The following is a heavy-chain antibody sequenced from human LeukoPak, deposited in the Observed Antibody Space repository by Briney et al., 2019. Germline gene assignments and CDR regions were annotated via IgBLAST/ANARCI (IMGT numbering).Heavy chain of an antibody. Sequence: PGGSLRLSCAASGFTFSSYAMHWVRQAPGKGLEWVAVISYDGSNKYYADSVKGRFTISRDNSKNTLYLQMNSLRGEDTGVYYCARDARLETGNYLDPWGQGTLVIVSS. CDR2: ISYDGSNK. D-gene: IGHD1-7*01. CDR3: ARDARLETGNYLDP. CDR1: GFTFSSYA. J-gene: IGHJ5*02. V-gene: IGHV3-30-3*01.